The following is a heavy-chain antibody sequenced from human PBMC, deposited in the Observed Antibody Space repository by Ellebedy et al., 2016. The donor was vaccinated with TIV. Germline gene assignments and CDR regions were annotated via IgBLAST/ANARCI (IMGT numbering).Heavy chain of an antibody. CDR2: INPNSGGT. D-gene: IGHD2-2*01. CDR3: ARGTVVVPGAIDH. J-gene: IGHJ4*02. V-gene: IGHV1-2*02. CDR1: GYTFTSYG. Sequence: ASVKVSCXASGYTFTSYGISWVRQAPGQGLEWMGWINPNSGGTNYAQKFQGRVTVTRDTSISTAYMEVTRLRSDDTAVYYCARGTVVVPGAIDHWGQGTLVTVSS.